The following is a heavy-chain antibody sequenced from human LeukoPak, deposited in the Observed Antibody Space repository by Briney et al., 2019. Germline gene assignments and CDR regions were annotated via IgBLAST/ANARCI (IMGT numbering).Heavy chain of an antibody. CDR1: GFTFSSYG. Sequence: GGSLRLSCAASGFTFSSYGMHWVRQAPGKGLEWVAVIWYDGSNKYYNPSLKSRVTISVDTSKNQFSLKLSSVTAADTAVYYCAIHLSPFWSGLPSPYGMDVWGQGTTVTVSS. CDR2: IWYDGSNK. V-gene: IGHV3-33*01. J-gene: IGHJ6*02. D-gene: IGHD3-3*01. CDR3: AIHLSPFWSGLPSPYGMDV.